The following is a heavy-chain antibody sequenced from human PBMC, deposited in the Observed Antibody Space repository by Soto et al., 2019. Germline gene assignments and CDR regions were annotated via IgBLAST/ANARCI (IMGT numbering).Heavy chain of an antibody. CDR3: ARRIAVAGSQGYYYYGMDV. D-gene: IGHD6-19*01. CDR1: GYTSTSYA. J-gene: IGHJ6*02. Sequence: QVQLVQSGAEVKKPGASVKVSCKASGYTSTSYAMHWVRQAPGQRLEWMGWINAGNGNTKYSQKFQGRVTITRDTSASTAYMELSSLRSEDTAVYYCARRIAVAGSQGYYYYGMDVWGQGTTVTVSS. CDR2: INAGNGNT. V-gene: IGHV1-3*01.